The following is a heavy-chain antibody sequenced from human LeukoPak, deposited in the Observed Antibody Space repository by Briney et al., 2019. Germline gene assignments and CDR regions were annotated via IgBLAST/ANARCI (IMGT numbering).Heavy chain of an antibody. CDR2: INHSGST. D-gene: IGHD3-16*02. V-gene: IGHV4-34*01. CDR3: ARVGGRYSPLGY. Sequence: PSETLSLTCAVYGGSFSGYYWSWIRQPPGKGLEWIGEINHSGSTNYNPSLKSRVTISVDTSKNQFSLKLSSVTAEDTAVYYCARVGGRYSPLGYWGQGTLVTVSS. CDR1: GGSFSGYY. J-gene: IGHJ4*02.